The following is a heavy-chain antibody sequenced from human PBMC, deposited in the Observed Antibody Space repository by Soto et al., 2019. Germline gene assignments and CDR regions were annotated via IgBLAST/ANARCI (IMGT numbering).Heavy chain of an antibody. V-gene: IGHV1-69*01. Sequence: QVQLVQSGAEVKKPGSSVKVSCKASGGTFSSYAISWVRQAPGQGLEWMGGIIPIFGTANYAQKFQGRVTITADESTSTAYTELSSPRSEDTVVYYCARDLGIAAAGHYYYYGMDVWVHGTTVTVSS. CDR1: GGTFSSYA. D-gene: IGHD6-13*01. J-gene: IGHJ6*02. CDR3: ARDLGIAAAGHYYYYGMDV. CDR2: IIPIFGTA.